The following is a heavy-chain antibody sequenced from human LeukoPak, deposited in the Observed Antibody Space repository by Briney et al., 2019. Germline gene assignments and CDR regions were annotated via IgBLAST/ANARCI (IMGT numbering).Heavy chain of an antibody. D-gene: IGHD2-15*01. J-gene: IGHJ6*02. CDR2: ISSNGGST. CDR1: GFTFSSYA. CDR3: ARDGYCSGGSCYPLARYYYYGMDV. V-gene: IGHV3-64*01. Sequence: PGGSLRLSCAASGFTFSSYAMPWVRQAPGRGLEYVSAISSNGGSTYYANSVKGRFTISRDNSKNTLYLQMGSLRAEDMAVYYCARDGYCSGGSCYPLARYYYYGMDVWGQGTTVTVSS.